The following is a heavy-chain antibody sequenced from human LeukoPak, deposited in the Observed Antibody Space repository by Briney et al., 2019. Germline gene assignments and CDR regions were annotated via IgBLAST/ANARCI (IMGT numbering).Heavy chain of an antibody. CDR2: IHYSATT. Sequence: PSETLSLTCTVSGGSISSYYWNWIRQPPGKGLEWIGYIHYSATTTYNPSLKSPVTILVDKSKNQFSLKLSSVTAADTAVYYCARGRDGDNSGAEYFQHWGQATLVTVSS. V-gene: IGHV4-59*01. CDR3: ARGRDGDNSGAEYFQH. J-gene: IGHJ1*01. D-gene: IGHD4-23*01. CDR1: GGSISSYY.